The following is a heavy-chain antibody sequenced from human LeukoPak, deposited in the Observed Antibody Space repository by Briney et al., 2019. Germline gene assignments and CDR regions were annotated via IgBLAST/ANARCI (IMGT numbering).Heavy chain of an antibody. J-gene: IGHJ3*02. D-gene: IGHD2-2*01. CDR3: ARAEVPAAIKSGAFDI. CDR1: GFTFSNYG. V-gene: IGHV3-33*01. Sequence: PGRSLRLSCAASGFTFSNYGMHWVHQAPGKGLEWVAVIWDEGSNKYYADSVKGRFTISRDNSKNTLYLQMNSLRVEDTAVYYCARAEVPAAIKSGAFDIWGQGTMVTVSS. CDR2: IWDEGSNK.